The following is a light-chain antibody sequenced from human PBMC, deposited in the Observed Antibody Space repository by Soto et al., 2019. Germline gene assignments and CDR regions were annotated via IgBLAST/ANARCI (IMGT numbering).Light chain of an antibody. CDR1: SSDVGGYNY. J-gene: IGLJ2*01. V-gene: IGLV2-8*01. CDR3: SSYEGSGNSGV. CDR2: EVS. Sequence: QSALTQPPSASGSPGQSVTISCTGASSDVGGYNYVSWYQQHPGKAPKLMIYEVSKRPSGVPDRFSGSKSGNTASLTVSGLQAEDEADYYCSSYEGSGNSGVFGGGTKLTVL.